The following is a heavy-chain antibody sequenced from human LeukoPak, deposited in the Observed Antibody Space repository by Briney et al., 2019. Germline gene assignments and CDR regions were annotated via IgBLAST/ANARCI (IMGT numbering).Heavy chain of an antibody. Sequence: PGGSLRLSCAASGFTFSDPTIHWVRQASGKGLEWVGRIRSKANSYATTYAASVKGRFTISRDDSKNTAYLQMDSLKTEDTAVYYCQGKYSSGWYIDSWGQGTLVTVSS. D-gene: IGHD6-19*01. J-gene: IGHJ4*02. CDR3: QGKYSSGWYIDS. CDR1: GFTFSDPT. V-gene: IGHV3-73*01. CDR2: IRSKANSYAT.